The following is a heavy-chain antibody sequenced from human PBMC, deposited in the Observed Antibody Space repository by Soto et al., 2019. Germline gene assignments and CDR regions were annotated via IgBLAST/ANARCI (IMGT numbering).Heavy chain of an antibody. V-gene: IGHV3-30*18. CDR1: GFTFSSYG. D-gene: IGHD6-13*01. J-gene: IGHJ4*02. CDR2: ISYDGSNK. CDR3: AKDRISAANIPNLFEY. Sequence: PGGSLRLSCAASGFTFSSYGMHWVRQAPGKGLEWVAVISYDGSNKYYADSVKGQFTISRDNSKNTLYLQMNSLRAEDTAVYYCAKDRISAANIPNLFEYWGQGTLVTVSS.